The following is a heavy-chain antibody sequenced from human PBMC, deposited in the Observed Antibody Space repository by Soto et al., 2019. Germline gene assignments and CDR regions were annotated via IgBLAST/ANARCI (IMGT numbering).Heavy chain of an antibody. CDR2: ISYDGSNK. J-gene: IGHJ6*02. Sequence: QAGGSLRLSCAASGFTFSSYAMHWVRQAPGKGLEWVAVISYDGSNKYYADSVKGRFTISRDNSKNTLYLQMNSLRAEDTAVYYCARERPLGIRDYYYYYGMDVWGQGTTVTVSS. CDR3: ARERPLGIRDYYYYYGMDV. V-gene: IGHV3-30-3*01. CDR1: GFTFSSYA. D-gene: IGHD7-27*01.